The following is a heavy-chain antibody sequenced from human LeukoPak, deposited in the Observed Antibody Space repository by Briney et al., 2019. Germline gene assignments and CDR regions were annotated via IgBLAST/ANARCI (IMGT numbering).Heavy chain of an antibody. CDR1: GGSFSNYT. CDR2: IIPIFGTA. Sequence: SVKVSCKASGGSFSNYTISWLRQTPGQGLEWMGGIIPIFGTANYAQNFQGRVTITADKFTSTAYMELSSLRSEDTAVYYCARLSCSGGACYSSRGNFDYWGQGTLVTVSS. J-gene: IGHJ4*02. D-gene: IGHD2-15*01. V-gene: IGHV1-69*06. CDR3: ARLSCSGGACYSSRGNFDY.